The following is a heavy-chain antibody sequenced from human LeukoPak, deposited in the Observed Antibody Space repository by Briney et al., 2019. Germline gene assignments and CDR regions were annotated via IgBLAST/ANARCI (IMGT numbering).Heavy chain of an antibody. J-gene: IGHJ4*02. CDR3: ARAPTRLTIFVVVISLDY. CDR2: MNSNSGNT. Sequence: ASVKVSCKASGYTFTSYDINWVRQATGQGLEWMGWMNSNSGNTGYAQKFQGRVTMTRNTSISTAYMELSSLRSEDTAVYYCARAPTRLTIFVVVISLDYWGQGTLVTVSS. V-gene: IGHV1-8*01. CDR1: GYTFTSYD. D-gene: IGHD3-3*01.